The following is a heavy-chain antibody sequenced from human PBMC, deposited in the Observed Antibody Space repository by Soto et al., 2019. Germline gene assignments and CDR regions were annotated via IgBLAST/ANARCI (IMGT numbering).Heavy chain of an antibody. Sequence: EVQLVESGGGLVKPGGSLRLSCAASGFTFSNAWMTWVRQAPGKGLEWVGRVKSKTDGGTIDYAAPVKDRFTISRDDSKNTLNLQMNTLKAEDTAVNYCIGTYSCSPVRFDYWGQGTLVTVSS. CDR2: VKSKTDGGTI. CDR3: IGTYSCSPVRFDY. J-gene: IGHJ4*02. D-gene: IGHD5-12*01. V-gene: IGHV3-15*01. CDR1: GFTFSNAW.